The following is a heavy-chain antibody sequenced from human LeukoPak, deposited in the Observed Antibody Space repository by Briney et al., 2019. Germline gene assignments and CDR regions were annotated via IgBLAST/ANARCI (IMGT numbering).Heavy chain of an antibody. D-gene: IGHD6-13*01. Sequence: GGSLRLSCAASGFTFSGYWVTWIRQTPGKGLEWVSYISNSGDHINYAESVRGRFTISRDDTKNSLYLQMDSLRAEDTAVYYCARCQYNSSPDFWGQGTLVTVSS. V-gene: IGHV3-11*03. J-gene: IGHJ4*02. CDR1: GFTFSGYW. CDR3: ARCQYNSSPDF. CDR2: ISNSGDHI.